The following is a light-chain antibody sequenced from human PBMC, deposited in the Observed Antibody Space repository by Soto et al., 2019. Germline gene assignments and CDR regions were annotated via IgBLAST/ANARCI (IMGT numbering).Light chain of an antibody. CDR1: QIIGTW. CDR3: QQANSFPFT. CDR2: AAS. Sequence: DIQMTQSPSSVSASIGDRVTITCRASQIIGTWLAWYQQKPGKVPTLLIYAASRLQSGVPSRFSGSESGTDFTLTITSLQADDSATYYCQQANSFPFTFGPGTKVHVK. J-gene: IGKJ3*01. V-gene: IGKV1-12*02.